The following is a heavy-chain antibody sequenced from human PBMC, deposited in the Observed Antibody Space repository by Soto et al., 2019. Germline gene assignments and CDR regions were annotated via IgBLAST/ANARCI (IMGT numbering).Heavy chain of an antibody. V-gene: IGHV4-61*08. CDR2: IYNSGRT. CDR1: GASVSSRAYY. J-gene: IGHJ5*02. Sequence: PSETLSLTCTVSGASVSSRAYYWSWIRQSPGKGLEWIGYIYNSGRTNYNPSLKSRVTISVDTSKNEFSLNLSSLTAADTAFYYCASGPFNNYGWFDAWGQGTLVTVSS. CDR3: ASGPFNNYGWFDA. D-gene: IGHD3-16*01.